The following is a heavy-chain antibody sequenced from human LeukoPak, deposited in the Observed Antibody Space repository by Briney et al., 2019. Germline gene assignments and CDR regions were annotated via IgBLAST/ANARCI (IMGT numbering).Heavy chain of an antibody. CDR3: ARSLITTFRFDP. J-gene: IGHJ5*02. Sequence: GGSLRLSCAASGFTVSSNYMSWVRQAPGKGLEWVSVIYSGGSTYYADSVKGRFTISRDNFKNTLYLQMNSLRAEDTAVYYCARSLITTFRFDPWGQGTLVTVSS. D-gene: IGHD3-22*01. CDR2: IYSGGST. CDR1: GFTVSSNY. V-gene: IGHV3-53*01.